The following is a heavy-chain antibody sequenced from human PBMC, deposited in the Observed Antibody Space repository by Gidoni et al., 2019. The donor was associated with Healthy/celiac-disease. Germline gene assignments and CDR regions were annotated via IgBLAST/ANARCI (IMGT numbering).Heavy chain of an antibody. CDR1: GFTVRSSY. J-gene: IGHJ6*03. V-gene: IGHV3-66*02. D-gene: IGHD4-17*01. CDR2: IYSGGST. CDR3: ARNGGVWYYMDV. Sequence: VQLVESGGGLVQPGGSLSLSCAASGFTVRSSYMSWFRQAPGKGLECVSVIYSGGSTYYADSVKGRFTISRDNSKNTLYLQMNSLRAEDTAVYYCARNGGVWYYMDVWGKGTTVTVSS.